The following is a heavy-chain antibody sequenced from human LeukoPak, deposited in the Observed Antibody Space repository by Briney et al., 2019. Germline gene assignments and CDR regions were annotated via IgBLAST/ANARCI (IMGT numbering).Heavy chain of an antibody. CDR2: FDPENGEA. D-gene: IGHD2-8*01. V-gene: IGHV1-24*01. Sequence: ASVKVSCKVSGYSLSELSMHWVRQAPGKGLEWMGGFDPENGEAVYAQKFQGRVTMTEDTSTDTSYMELNSLKSEDTAVYYCAAGGVYDLLDNWGQGTLVTVSS. J-gene: IGHJ4*02. CDR1: GYSLSELS. CDR3: AAGGVYDLLDN.